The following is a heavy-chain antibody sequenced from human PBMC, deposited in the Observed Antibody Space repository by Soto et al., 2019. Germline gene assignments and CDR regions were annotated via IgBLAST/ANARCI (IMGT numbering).Heavy chain of an antibody. CDR3: ARLGGAYDYSNYYYYGMDV. J-gene: IGHJ6*02. V-gene: IGHV5-51*01. Sequence: ESLTISCTSSGDSFTRYWIGWVRQMPGKGLEWMGIIYPGDSDTRYSPSFQGQVTISADKSISTAYLQWSSLKASDTAMYYCARLGGAYDYSNYYYYGMDVWGQGTTVTVSS. D-gene: IGHD4-4*01. CDR1: GDSFTRYW. CDR2: IYPGDSDT.